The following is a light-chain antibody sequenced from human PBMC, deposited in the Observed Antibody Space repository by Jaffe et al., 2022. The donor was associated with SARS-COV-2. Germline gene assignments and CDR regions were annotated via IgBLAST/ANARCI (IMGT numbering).Light chain of an antibody. V-gene: IGLV3-1*01. Sequence: SYELTQPPSVSVSPGQTVSITCSGDNLGDKFACWYQQKAGQSPVLVIYQDTKRPSGIPERFSGSNSGNTATLTISGTQAMDEADYYCQAWDSGTAAFGTGTKVTVL. J-gene: IGLJ1*01. CDR3: QAWDSGTAA. CDR1: NLGDKF. CDR2: QDT.